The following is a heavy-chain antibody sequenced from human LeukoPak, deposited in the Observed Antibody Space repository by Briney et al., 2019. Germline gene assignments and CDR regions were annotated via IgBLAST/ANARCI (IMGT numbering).Heavy chain of an antibody. CDR2: IISILGIA. CDR3: ARGLDGSGIRIHLDDAFDI. D-gene: IGHD3-10*01. CDR1: GGTFSSYA. J-gene: IGHJ3*02. Sequence: SVKVSCKASGGTFSSYAISWVRQAPGQGLEWMGRIISILGIANYAQKFQGRVTITADKSTSTAYMELSSLRSEDTAVYYCARGLDGSGIRIHLDDAFDIWGQGTMVTVSS. V-gene: IGHV1-69*04.